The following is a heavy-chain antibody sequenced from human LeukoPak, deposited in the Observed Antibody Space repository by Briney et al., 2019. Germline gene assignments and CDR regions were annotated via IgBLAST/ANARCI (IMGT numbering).Heavy chain of an antibody. CDR1: GFTFDDYG. D-gene: IGHD4-11*01. Sequence: GGSLRLSCAASGFTFDDYGMSWVRQAPGKGLEWVSAISGSGGSTYYADSVKGRFTISRDNSKNTLYLQMNSLRAEDTAVYYCAKDLTDGLQWFDPWGQGTLVTVSS. J-gene: IGHJ5*02. V-gene: IGHV3-23*01. CDR2: ISGSGGST. CDR3: AKDLTDGLQWFDP.